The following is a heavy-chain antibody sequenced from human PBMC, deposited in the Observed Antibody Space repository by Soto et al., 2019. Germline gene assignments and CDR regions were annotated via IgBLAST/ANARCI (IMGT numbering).Heavy chain of an antibody. V-gene: IGHV3-74*01. D-gene: IGHD3-3*01. CDR1: GFPFSRYW. Sequence: EVQLVESGGGLVQPGGSLRLSCAASGFPFSRYWIHWVRQAPGKGLVWVSRIKGDGITTNYADSVKGRVTISRDNAKNTVYLQVNSLRAEDTAVYYCARGAFGAYYFDYWGQGTLVTVSS. CDR2: IKGDGITT. CDR3: ARGAFGAYYFDY. J-gene: IGHJ4*02.